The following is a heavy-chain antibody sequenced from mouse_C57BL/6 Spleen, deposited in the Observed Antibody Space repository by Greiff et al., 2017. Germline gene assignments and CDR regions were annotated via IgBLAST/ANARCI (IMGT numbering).Heavy chain of an antibody. CDR3: ARGRGNSWFAY. CDR1: GYTFTSYW. D-gene: IGHD2-1*01. V-gene: IGHV1-52*01. Sequence: QVQLQQPGAELVRPGSSVKLSCKASGYTFTSYWMHWVKQRPIQGLEWIGNIDPSDSETHYNQKFKDKATLTVDKSSSTAYMQLSSLTSEDSAVYYCARGRGNSWFAYWGQGTLVTVSA. CDR2: IDPSDSET. J-gene: IGHJ3*01.